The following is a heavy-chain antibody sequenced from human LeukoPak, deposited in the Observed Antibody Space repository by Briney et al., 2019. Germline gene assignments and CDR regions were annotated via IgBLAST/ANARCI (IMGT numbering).Heavy chain of an antibody. J-gene: IGHJ6*02. CDR2: ISWNSGSI. V-gene: IGHV3-9*01. CDR1: GFTFEDYA. Sequence: GRSLRLSCAASGFTFEDYAMHWVRHAPGKGLEWVSGISWNSGSIGYADSVKGRFTISRDNAKNSLYLQMNSLRAEDTALYYCAKGQLGRYYYYGMDVWGQGTTVTVSS. CDR3: AKGQLGRYYYYGMDV. D-gene: IGHD3-16*01.